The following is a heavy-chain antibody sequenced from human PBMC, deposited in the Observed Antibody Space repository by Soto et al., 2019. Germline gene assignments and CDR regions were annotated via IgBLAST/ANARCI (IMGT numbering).Heavy chain of an antibody. CDR3: ASLVDFWSGYYEY. V-gene: IGHV3-21*01. D-gene: IGHD3-3*01. CDR2: ISSSSSYI. CDR1: GFTFSSYS. Sequence: GGSLRLSCAASGFTFSSYSMNWVRQAPGKGLEWVSSISSSSSYIYYADSVKGRFTISRDNAKNSLYLQMNSLRAEDTAVYYCASLVDFWSGYYEYWGQGTLVTVSS. J-gene: IGHJ4*02.